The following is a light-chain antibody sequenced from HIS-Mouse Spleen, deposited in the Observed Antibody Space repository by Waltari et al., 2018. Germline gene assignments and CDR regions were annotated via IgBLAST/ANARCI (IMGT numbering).Light chain of an antibody. V-gene: IGLV3-21*02. CDR1: NIGSKS. Sequence: SYVLTQPPSVSVAPGQTARITCGGNNIGSKSVHWYQQKPGQAPVLGVYDDSDRPSGIPERFSGSSSGTMATLTISGAQVEDEADYYCYSTDSSGNHRVFGGGTKLTVL. J-gene: IGLJ2*01. CDR2: DDS. CDR3: YSTDSSGNHRV.